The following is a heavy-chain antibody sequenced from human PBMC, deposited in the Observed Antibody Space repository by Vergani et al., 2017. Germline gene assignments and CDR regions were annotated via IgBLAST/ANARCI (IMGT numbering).Heavy chain of an antibody. J-gene: IGHJ4*02. CDR3: ARHAVYYYFDY. D-gene: IGHD5/OR15-5a*01. CDR2: IYYSGST. V-gene: IGHV4-39*01. Sequence: QLQLQESGPGLLKPSETLSLTCTVSGGSISSSSYYWAWIRQPPGKGLEWIGSIYYSGSTYYNPSLKSRVTISVDTSKNQFSLKLSSVTAADTAVYYCARHAVYYYFDYWGQGTLVTVSS. CDR1: GGSISSSSYY.